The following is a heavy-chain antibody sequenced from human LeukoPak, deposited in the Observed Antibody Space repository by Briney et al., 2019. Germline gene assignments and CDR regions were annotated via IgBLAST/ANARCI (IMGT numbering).Heavy chain of an antibody. D-gene: IGHD3-10*01. CDR1: GYSFTNNW. Sequence: GESLKISCKGSGYSFTNNWISWVRQMPGKGLEWMGRIDPSDSYTNYSPSLQGHVTISADKSISAAYLQWSNLKASDTAMYYCARARGDHYSFDYWGQGTLVTVSS. CDR3: ARARGDHYSFDY. J-gene: IGHJ4*02. V-gene: IGHV5-10-1*01. CDR2: IDPSDSYT.